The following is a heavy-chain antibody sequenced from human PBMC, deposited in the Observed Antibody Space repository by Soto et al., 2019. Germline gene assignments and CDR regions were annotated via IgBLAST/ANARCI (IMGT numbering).Heavy chain of an antibody. CDR2: INHSGST. CDR3: ARAEIVVVPAATEYHFDY. CDR1: GGSFSGYY. V-gene: IGHV4-34*01. J-gene: IGHJ4*02. D-gene: IGHD2-2*01. Sequence: PSETLSLTCAVYGGSFSGYYWSWIRQPPGKGLEWIGEINHSGSTNYNPSLKSRVTISVDTSKNQFSLKLSSVTAADTAVYYCARAEIVVVPAATEYHFDYWGQGTLVTVSS.